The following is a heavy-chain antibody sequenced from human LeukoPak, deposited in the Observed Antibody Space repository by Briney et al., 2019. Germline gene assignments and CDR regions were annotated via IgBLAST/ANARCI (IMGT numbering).Heavy chain of an antibody. V-gene: IGHV3-23*01. CDR2: ISHSGGDT. CDR1: GFTFSSFA. D-gene: IGHD1-26*01. CDR3: AKSGSGSYYVY. J-gene: IGHJ4*02. Sequence: GGSLRLSCAASGFTFSSFAMSWVRQAPGKGLEWVATISHSGGDTNYADSVKGRFTISRDNSKNTLYLQMYSLRVEDTAMYYCAKSGSGSYYVYWGQGILVTASS.